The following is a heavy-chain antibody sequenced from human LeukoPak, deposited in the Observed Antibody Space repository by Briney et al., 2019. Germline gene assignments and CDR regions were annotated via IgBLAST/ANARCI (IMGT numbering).Heavy chain of an antibody. CDR1: GFTFKYYW. Sequence: PGGSLRLSCAASGFTFKYYWMAWVRQAPGKGLEWVAHMKGDGTEEYYVDSVKGRFTIFRDDAKSSLFLQMNSLTAEDTALYYCVRGGWELDYWGQGTLVTVSS. CDR3: VRGGWELDY. D-gene: IGHD1-26*01. CDR2: MKGDGTEE. J-gene: IGHJ4*02. V-gene: IGHV3-7*01.